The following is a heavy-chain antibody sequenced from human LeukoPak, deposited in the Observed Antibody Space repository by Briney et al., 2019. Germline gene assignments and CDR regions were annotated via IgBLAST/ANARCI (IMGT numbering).Heavy chain of an antibody. CDR3: AREGVGVLRFLEWLGPVDY. CDR2: INPNSGGT. D-gene: IGHD3-3*01. Sequence: ASVKISCKASGYTFTGYYMHWVRQAPGQGLEWMVWINPNSGGTNYAQKFQGRVTMTRDTSISTAYMELSRLRSDDTAVYYCAREGVGVLRFLEWLGPVDYWGQGTLVTVSS. CDR1: GYTFTGYY. J-gene: IGHJ4*02. V-gene: IGHV1-2*02.